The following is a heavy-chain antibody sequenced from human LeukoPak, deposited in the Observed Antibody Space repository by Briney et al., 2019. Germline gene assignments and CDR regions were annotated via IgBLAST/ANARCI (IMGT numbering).Heavy chain of an antibody. CDR2: IYYSGST. D-gene: IGHD5-12*01. V-gene: IGHV4-31*03. CDR3: ARRGRGYDPTLYYYFDY. J-gene: IGHJ4*02. Sequence: TQTLSLTCTVSGGSISSGGYYWSWIRQHPGKGLEWIGYIYYSGSTYYNPSLKSRVTISVDTSKNQFSLKLSSVTAADTAVYYCARRGRGYDPTLYYYFDYWGQGTLVTVSS. CDR1: GGSISSGGYY.